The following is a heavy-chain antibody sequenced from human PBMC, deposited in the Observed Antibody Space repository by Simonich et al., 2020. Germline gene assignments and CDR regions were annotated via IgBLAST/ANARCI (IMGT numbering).Heavy chain of an antibody. Sequence: GGGVVQPGRSLRLSCAASGFTFSSYGMHWVRQATGKGLEWVAVIWYDGSNKYYADYVKGRFTISRDNSKNTLYLQMNSMRAEDTAVYYCARVRANSYDYVWGSYRREMDVCGQGTTVTVSS. D-gene: IGHD3-16*02. V-gene: IGHV3-33*01. CDR3: ARVRANSYDYVWGSYRREMDV. CDR1: GFTFSSYG. J-gene: IGHJ6*02. CDR2: IWYDGSNK.